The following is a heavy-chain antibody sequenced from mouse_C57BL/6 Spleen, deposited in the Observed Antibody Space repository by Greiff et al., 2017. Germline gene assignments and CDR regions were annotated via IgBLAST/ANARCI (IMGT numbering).Heavy chain of an antibody. Sequence: EVKLMESGEGLVKPGGSLKLSCAASGFTFSSYAMSWVRQTPEKRLEWVAYISSGGDYIYYADTVKGRFTISRDNARNTLYLQMSSLKSEDTAMYYCTRGHYGSSHFDYWAQGTTPTV. CDR2: ISSGGDYI. CDR3: TRGHYGSSHFDY. V-gene: IGHV5-9-1*02. J-gene: IGHJ2*01. CDR1: GFTFSSYA. D-gene: IGHD1-1*01.